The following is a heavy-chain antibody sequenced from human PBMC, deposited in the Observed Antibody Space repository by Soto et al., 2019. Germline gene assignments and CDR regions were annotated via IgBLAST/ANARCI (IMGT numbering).Heavy chain of an antibody. J-gene: IGHJ3*02. CDR1: GYTLTELS. Sequence: ASVKVSCKVSGYTLTELSMHWVRQAPGKGLEWMGGFDPEDGETIYAQKFQGRVTMTEDTSTDTAYMELSSLRSEDTAVYYCATGTGASGYSSGWFDAFDIWGQGTMVTVSS. D-gene: IGHD6-19*01. CDR2: FDPEDGET. V-gene: IGHV1-24*01. CDR3: ATGTGASGYSSGWFDAFDI.